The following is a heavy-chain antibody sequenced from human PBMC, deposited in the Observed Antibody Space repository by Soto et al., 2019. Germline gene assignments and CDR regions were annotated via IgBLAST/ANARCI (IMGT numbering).Heavy chain of an antibody. D-gene: IGHD6-6*01. CDR3: AKGLAAPTNWFDP. CDR2: IYYSGST. Sequence: PSETLSLTCTVSGGSISSSSYYWGWIRQPPGKGLEWIGSIYYSGSTYYNPSLKSRVTISVDTSKNQFSLKLSSVTAADTAVYYCAKGLAAPTNWFDPWGQGTLVTVYS. V-gene: IGHV4-39*01. CDR1: GGSISSSSYY. J-gene: IGHJ5*02.